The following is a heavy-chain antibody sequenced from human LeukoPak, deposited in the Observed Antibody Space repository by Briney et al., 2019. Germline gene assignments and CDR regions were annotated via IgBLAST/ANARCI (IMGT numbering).Heavy chain of an antibody. CDR1: GYRLADVY. D-gene: IGHD3-22*01. Sequence: GASVKVSCRVSGYRLADVYIHWERQAPGPGLEWMGGLDPGHGEKLYAQKFQGRVSMTEDTSTDTAFMELSSLRSEDTAIYYCATYYGGDTAFDYWGQGTLVTVSS. CDR3: ATYYGGDTAFDY. CDR2: LDPGHGEK. J-gene: IGHJ4*02. V-gene: IGHV1-24*01.